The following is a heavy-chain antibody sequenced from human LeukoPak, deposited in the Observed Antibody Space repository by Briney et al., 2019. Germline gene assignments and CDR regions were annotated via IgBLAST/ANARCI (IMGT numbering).Heavy chain of an antibody. D-gene: IGHD2-2*02. J-gene: IGHJ4*02. CDR1: GFTFSSYS. Sequence: GGSLRLSCAASGFTFSSYSMSWVRQAPGKGLEWVSYISRSSSTIYYANSVKGRFTISRDNGESSLYLQMNSLRGEDTAVYYCARVAQVYCSGTSCYTGSFDYWGQGILVTVSS. V-gene: IGHV3-48*01. CDR2: ISRSSSTI. CDR3: ARVAQVYCSGTSCYTGSFDY.